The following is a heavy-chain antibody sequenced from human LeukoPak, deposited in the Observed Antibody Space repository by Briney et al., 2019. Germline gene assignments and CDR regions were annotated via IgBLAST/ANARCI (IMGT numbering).Heavy chain of an antibody. V-gene: IGHV4-39*01. D-gene: IGHD6-6*01. CDR1: GGSISSSSYY. CDR2: IYYSGNT. Sequence: SETLSLTCTVSGGSISSSSYYWGWIRQPPGKGLEWIGSIYYSGNTYYNPSLKSRVTISVDTSKNQFSLKLSSVTAADTAVYYCARGGEYSSSIAFWGRGTLVTVSS. CDR3: ARGGEYSSSIAF. J-gene: IGHJ4*02.